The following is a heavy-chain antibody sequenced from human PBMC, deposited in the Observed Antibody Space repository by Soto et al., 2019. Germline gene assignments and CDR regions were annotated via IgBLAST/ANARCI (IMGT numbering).Heavy chain of an antibody. Sequence: SETLSLTCAVYGESFSGYYWTWIRQPPGGGLEWIGGINRGGSTNYNASLKSRVTISADTSKNQFSLKLTSVTAADTAIYFCARAPIIGHQVAGQPPTSQTLDYWGQGNLVTV. CDR1: GESFSGYY. D-gene: IGHD1-1*01. J-gene: IGHJ4*02. CDR3: ARAPIIGHQVAGQPPTSQTLDY. V-gene: IGHV4-34*01. CDR2: INRGGST.